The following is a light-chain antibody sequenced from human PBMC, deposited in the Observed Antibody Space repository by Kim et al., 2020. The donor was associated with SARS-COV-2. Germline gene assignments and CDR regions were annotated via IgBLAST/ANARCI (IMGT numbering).Light chain of an antibody. CDR3: QQYNSYPRT. J-gene: IGKJ1*01. CDR1: QGISSS. CDR2: AAA. Sequence: ASVGDRVTITCRARQGISSSLAWYQQKPEKAPKLLIYAAASLEGGVPSRFSGSGSGTEFTLTISSLQPDDFATYYCQQYNSYPRTFGQGTKVDIK. V-gene: IGKV1-5*01.